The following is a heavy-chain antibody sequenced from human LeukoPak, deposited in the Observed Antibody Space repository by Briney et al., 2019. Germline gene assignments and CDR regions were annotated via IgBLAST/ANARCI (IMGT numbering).Heavy chain of an antibody. CDR2: ISWHGDKI. CDR3: AKLFESGTYNNFFHY. CDR1: GFNFDDFA. Sequence: GGSLRLSCAASGFNFDDFAMHWVRQAPGKGLEWVSGISWHGDKIGYADSVKGRFTVPRDNAKNSLYLQMNSLRPEDTAIYYCAKLFESGTYNNFFHYWGQGTLVSVSS. J-gene: IGHJ4*02. V-gene: IGHV3-9*01. D-gene: IGHD3-10*01.